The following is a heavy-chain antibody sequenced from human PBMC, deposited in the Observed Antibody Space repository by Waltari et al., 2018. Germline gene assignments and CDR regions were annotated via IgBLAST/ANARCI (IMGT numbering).Heavy chain of an antibody. CDR2: IYSGGST. Sequence: EVQLVESGGGLIQPGGSLSLSCAASGFTVSSNSMTWVRQAPGKVLEWVSVIYSGGSTYYADSVKGRFTISRDNSKNTLYLQMNSLRAEDTAVYYCARGGGSYWFDPWGQGTLVTVSS. J-gene: IGHJ5*02. V-gene: IGHV3-53*01. CDR3: ARGGGSYWFDP. CDR1: GFTVSSNS. D-gene: IGHD1-26*01.